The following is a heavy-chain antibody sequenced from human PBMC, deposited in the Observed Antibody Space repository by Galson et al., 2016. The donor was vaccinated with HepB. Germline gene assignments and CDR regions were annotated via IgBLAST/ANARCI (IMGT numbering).Heavy chain of an antibody. CDR1: GGSISSRGYY. J-gene: IGHJ2*01. CDR2: IYYSGNT. CDR3: ARGVGGTLIVVGYWYFDL. D-gene: IGHD3-22*01. V-gene: IGHV4-31*03. Sequence: TLSLTCTVSGGSISSRGYYWSWIRQHPGKGPELIGYIYYSGNTYHNPSLKSRVSISVDTSKNQFSLKLSSVTAADTAVYYCARGVGGTLIVVGYWYFDLWGRDTLVTISS.